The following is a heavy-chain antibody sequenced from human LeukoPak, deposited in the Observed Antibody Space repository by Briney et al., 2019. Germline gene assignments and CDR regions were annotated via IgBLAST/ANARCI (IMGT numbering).Heavy chain of an antibody. Sequence: GASVKVSCKASGGTFSSYAISWVRQAPGQGLEWMGGIIPIFGTANYAQKFQGRVTITTDESTSTAYMELSSLRSEGTAVYYCARDLGYYDSSGYGPYAFDIWGQGTMVTVSS. V-gene: IGHV1-69*05. J-gene: IGHJ3*02. CDR2: IIPIFGTA. CDR3: ARDLGYYDSSGYGPYAFDI. CDR1: GGTFSSYA. D-gene: IGHD3-22*01.